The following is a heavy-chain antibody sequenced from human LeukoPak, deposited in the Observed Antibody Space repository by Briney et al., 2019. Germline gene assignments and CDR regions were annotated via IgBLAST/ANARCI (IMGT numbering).Heavy chain of an antibody. D-gene: IGHD2-15*01. CDR2: IIPILGIA. V-gene: IGHV1-69*02. CDR3: ARGGGYCSGGSCHRSGFDP. Sequence: ASVKVSCKASGGTFSSYTISWVRQAPGQGLEWMGRIIPILGIANYAQKFQGRVTITADKSTSTAYMELSSLRSEDTAVYYCARGGGYCSGGSCHRSGFDPWGQGTLVTVSS. CDR1: GGTFSSYT. J-gene: IGHJ5*02.